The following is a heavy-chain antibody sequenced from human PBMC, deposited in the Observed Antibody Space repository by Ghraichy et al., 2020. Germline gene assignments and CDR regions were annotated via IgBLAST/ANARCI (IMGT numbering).Heavy chain of an antibody. CDR3: ARALTGYCSGGSCYSIGY. V-gene: IGHV3-74*01. CDR2: INSDGSST. Sequence: GESLNISCAASGFTFSTYWMHWVRQAPGKGLVWVSRINSDGSSTSYADSVKGRFTISRDNAKNTLYLQMNSLRAEDTAMYYCARALTGYCSGGSCYSIGYWGQGTLVTVSS. J-gene: IGHJ4*02. D-gene: IGHD2-15*01. CDR1: GFTFSTYW.